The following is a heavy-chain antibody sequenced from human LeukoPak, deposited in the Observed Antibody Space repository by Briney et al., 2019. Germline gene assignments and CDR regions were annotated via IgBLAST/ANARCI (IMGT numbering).Heavy chain of an antibody. J-gene: IGHJ6*02. CDR3: ARSTGYSSGWYLDYYYYGMDV. V-gene: IGHV3-30*03. Sequence: GRSLRLSCAASGFAFSSYGMHWVRQAPGKGLEWVAVISYDGSNKYYADSVKGRFTISRDNSKNTLYLQMNSLRAEDTAVYYCARSTGYSSGWYLDYYYYGMDVWGQGTTVAVSS. CDR1: GFAFSSYG. D-gene: IGHD6-19*01. CDR2: ISYDGSNK.